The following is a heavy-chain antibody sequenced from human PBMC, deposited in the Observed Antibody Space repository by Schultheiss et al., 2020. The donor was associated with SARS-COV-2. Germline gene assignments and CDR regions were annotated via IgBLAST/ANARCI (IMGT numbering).Heavy chain of an antibody. CDR1: GGSISSSSYY. CDR2: IYTSGST. Sequence: SETLSLTCTVSGGSISSSSYYWGWIRQPPGKGLEWIGRIYTSGSTNYSPSLKSRVTMSVDTSKNQFSLKLSSVTAADTAVYYCARWGVGSGSYYPFDYWGQGTLVTVSS. V-gene: IGHV4-61*05. D-gene: IGHD3-10*01. CDR3: ARWGVGSGSYYPFDY. J-gene: IGHJ4*02.